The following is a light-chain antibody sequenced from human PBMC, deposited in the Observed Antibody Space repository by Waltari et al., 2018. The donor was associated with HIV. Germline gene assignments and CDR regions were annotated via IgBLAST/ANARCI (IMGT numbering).Light chain of an antibody. Sequence: DIQMTQSPSSLSAPVGDRVTITCRASQSVSNFLNCYQQKPGLAPKLLMYTASSLQSGVPSRFSGSGSGTDFTLTISSLQPEDFATYYCQQSYSNPRTFGQGTKVEIK. V-gene: IGKV1-39*01. CDR3: QQSYSNPRT. CDR1: QSVSNF. CDR2: TAS. J-gene: IGKJ1*01.